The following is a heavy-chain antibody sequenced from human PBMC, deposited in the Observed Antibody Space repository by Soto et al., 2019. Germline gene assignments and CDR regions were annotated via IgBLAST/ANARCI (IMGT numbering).Heavy chain of an antibody. D-gene: IGHD1-1*01. CDR3: ARDSNMQEAGNGFDY. J-gene: IGHJ4*02. Sequence: PSETLSLTFTVSGCSISSKYWTWVRQPPGRGLEWIGFIYNSGSTNYNPSLKSRVTISIDTSQNHFSLKLSSVTAADTAVYYCARDSNMQEAGNGFDYWGPGTQVTVS. V-gene: IGHV4-59*01. CDR1: GCSISSKY. CDR2: IYNSGST.